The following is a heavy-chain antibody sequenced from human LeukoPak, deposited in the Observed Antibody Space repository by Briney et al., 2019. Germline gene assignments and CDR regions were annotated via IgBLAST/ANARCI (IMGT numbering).Heavy chain of an antibody. Sequence: PGGSLRLSCAASGFTFSSYGMHWVRQAPGKGLEWVAVISYDGSNKYYAGSVKGRFTISRDNSKNTLYLQMNSLRAEDTAVYYCAKGFWSGYAPFDYWGQGTLVTVSS. D-gene: IGHD3-3*01. CDR3: AKGFWSGYAPFDY. J-gene: IGHJ4*02. CDR2: ISYDGSNK. V-gene: IGHV3-30*18. CDR1: GFTFSSYG.